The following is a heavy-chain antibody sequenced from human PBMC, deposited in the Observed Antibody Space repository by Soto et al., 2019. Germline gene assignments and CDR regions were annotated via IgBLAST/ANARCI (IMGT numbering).Heavy chain of an antibody. J-gene: IGHJ2*01. V-gene: IGHV4-59*01. Sequence: TSETLSLTCTVSGGSISPYFWSWIRQPPGKGLEWIGYIFYSGSTNYNPSLTSRVTISVDTSKNQFSLKLSSVTAADTAVYYCARGRYYGSGTPIKYFDLSGRGTLVTVSS. CDR2: IFYSGST. CDR3: ARGRYYGSGTPIKYFDL. D-gene: IGHD3-10*01. CDR1: GGSISPYF.